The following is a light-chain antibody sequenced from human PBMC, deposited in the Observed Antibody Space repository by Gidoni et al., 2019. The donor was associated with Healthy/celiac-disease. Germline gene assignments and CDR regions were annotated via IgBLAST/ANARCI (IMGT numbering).Light chain of an antibody. CDR2: AAS. CDR1: QGISNY. V-gene: IGKV1-27*01. J-gene: IGKJ1*01. CDR3: RKYNSAPRT. Sequence: DIQMTQSPSSLSASVGDRVTITCRASQGISNYLAWYQQQPGKVPKLLIYAASPLQSGVPSRFSGSGSCTDVTLTISSLQPEDVATYYYRKYNSAPRTFGQGTKVEIK.